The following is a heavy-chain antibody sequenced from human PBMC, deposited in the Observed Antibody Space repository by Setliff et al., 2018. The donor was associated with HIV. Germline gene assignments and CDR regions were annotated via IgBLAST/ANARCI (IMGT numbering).Heavy chain of an antibody. D-gene: IGHD6-6*01. CDR3: ARGGRSLAAQTWFDP. J-gene: IGHJ5*02. CDR1: GGPIRSPNW. CDR2: IFHGGNT. Sequence: SETLSLTCTVSGGPIRSPNWWSWVRQPPGKGLEWIGEIFHGGNTNYSPSLESRVTLSVDKSKNQFSLKLSSVTAADTAVYYCARGGRSLAAQTWFDPWGQGTLVTVSS. V-gene: IGHV4-4*02.